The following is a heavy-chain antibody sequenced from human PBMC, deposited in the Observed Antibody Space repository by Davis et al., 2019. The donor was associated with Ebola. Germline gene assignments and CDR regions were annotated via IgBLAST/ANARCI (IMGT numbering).Heavy chain of an antibody. Sequence: GESLKISCKGSGYSFTSYWIGWVRQMPGKGLEWMGIIYPGDSDTRYSPSFQGHVTISADKSISTAYLQWSSLKASDTAMYYCARDYYDRSGYYYGEFNALDIWGQGTMVTVSS. CDR1: GYSFTSYW. J-gene: IGHJ3*02. CDR2: IYPGDSDT. CDR3: ARDYYDRSGYYYGEFNALDI. V-gene: IGHV5-51*01. D-gene: IGHD3-22*01.